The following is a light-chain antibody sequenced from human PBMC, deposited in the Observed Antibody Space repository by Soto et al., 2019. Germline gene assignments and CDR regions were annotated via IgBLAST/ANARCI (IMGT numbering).Light chain of an antibody. CDR1: QGIGTS. Sequence: DIQMTQSPSSLSASVGDRVTITCQARQGIGTSLSWWQKRPGEAPKVMIYDASTPETGVPSRFSGSGSGTHCVFTISSLVPADFATYYCQQYDHIPRTFGQGTRVEIK. J-gene: IGKJ1*01. V-gene: IGKV1-33*01. CDR3: QQYDHIPRT. CDR2: DAS.